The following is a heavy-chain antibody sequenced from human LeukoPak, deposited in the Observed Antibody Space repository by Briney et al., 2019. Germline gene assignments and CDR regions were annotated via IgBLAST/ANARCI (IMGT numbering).Heavy chain of an antibody. CDR2: ISHDGSNK. CDR1: GFTFSSYA. CDR3: ARDTDYGAGAFDI. Sequence: GGSLRLSCAASGFTFSSYAMHWVRQAPGKGLEWVAVISHDGSNKYYADSVKGRFTISRDNSKNTLYLQMNSLRAEDTAVYYCARDTDYGAGAFDIWGQGTMVTVSS. V-gene: IGHV3-30*14. J-gene: IGHJ3*02. D-gene: IGHD4-17*01.